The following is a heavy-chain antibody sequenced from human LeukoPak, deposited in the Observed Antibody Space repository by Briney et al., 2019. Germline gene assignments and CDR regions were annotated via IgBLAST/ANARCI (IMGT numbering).Heavy chain of an antibody. D-gene: IGHD6-13*01. CDR1: GFTFSIYG. CDR3: ARVGFSSWYDNWFDP. Sequence: GGSLRLSCAASGFTFSIYGMHWVRQAPGKGLEWVAVISDDGRNKYYAESVKGRITISRDNSKNTLYLQMNSLRAEDTAVYHCARVGFSSWYDNWFDPWGQGTLVTVSS. V-gene: IGHV3-30*03. J-gene: IGHJ5*02. CDR2: ISDDGRNK.